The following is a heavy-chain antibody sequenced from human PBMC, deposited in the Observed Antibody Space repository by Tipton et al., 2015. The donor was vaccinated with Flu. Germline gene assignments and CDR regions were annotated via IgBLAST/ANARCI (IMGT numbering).Heavy chain of an antibody. D-gene: IGHD2-21*02. CDR3: ARGFLLFGSRSYYYGMDV. CDR2: ISAYNGNT. V-gene: IGHV1-18*01. CDR1: GYTFTSYG. Sequence: QLVQSGAEVKKPGASVKVSCKASGYTFTSYGISWVRQAPGQGLEWMGWISAYNGNTNYAQKLQGRVTMTTDTSTSTAYMELRSLGSDDTAVYYCARGFLLFGSRSYYYGMDVWGQGTTVTVPS. J-gene: IGHJ6*02.